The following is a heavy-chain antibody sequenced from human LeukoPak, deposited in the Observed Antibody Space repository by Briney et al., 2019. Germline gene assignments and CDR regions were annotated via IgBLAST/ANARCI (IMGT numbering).Heavy chain of an antibody. J-gene: IGHJ4*02. CDR3: ARESDTAMALSFDY. D-gene: IGHD5-18*01. CDR2: ISYDGSNK. V-gene: IGHV3-30-3*01. CDR1: GFTFSSYA. Sequence: GGSLRLSCAASGFTFSSYAMHWVRQAPGKGLEWVAVISYDGSNKYYADSVKGRFTISRDNSKNTLYLQMNSLRAEDTAVYYCARESDTAMALSFDYWDQGTLVTVSS.